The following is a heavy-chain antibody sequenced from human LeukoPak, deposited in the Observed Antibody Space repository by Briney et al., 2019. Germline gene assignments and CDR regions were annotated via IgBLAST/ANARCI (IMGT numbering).Heavy chain of an antibody. Sequence: SETLSLTCTVSGGSISRSSYYWGWIRQPPGKGLEWIGSIYYSGSTYYNPSLKSRVTISVDTSKNQFSLKLSSVTAADTAVYYCARHLYYYDSSGYYRVSWFDPWGQGTLVTVSS. CDR1: GGSISRSSYY. D-gene: IGHD3-22*01. CDR3: ARHLYYYDSSGYYRVSWFDP. V-gene: IGHV4-39*01. CDR2: IYYSGST. J-gene: IGHJ5*02.